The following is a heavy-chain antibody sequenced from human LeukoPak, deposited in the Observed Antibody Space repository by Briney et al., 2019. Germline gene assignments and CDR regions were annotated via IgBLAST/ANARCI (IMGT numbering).Heavy chain of an antibody. CDR2: ISGDGVNT. CDR1: GFTFGYHA. J-gene: IGHJ4*02. V-gene: IGHV3-23*01. Sequence: GGSLRLSCAASGFTFGYHALSWVRQAPEKGLEWVAAISGDGVNTYYADSVKGRFTTSRDNSKNTLFLQMNSLRAEDTAIYYCAKERDYGPADYWGQGTLVTVSS. D-gene: IGHD4/OR15-4a*01. CDR3: AKERDYGPADY.